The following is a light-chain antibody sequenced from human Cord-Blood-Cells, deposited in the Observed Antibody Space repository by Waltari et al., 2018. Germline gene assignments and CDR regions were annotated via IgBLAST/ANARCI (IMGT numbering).Light chain of an antibody. J-gene: IGLJ2*01. Sequence: QPVFTQPPSVPTAPGQKVTIFCSGTSPNLGTNSVSWYQQLPGTAPKLLIYDNNKLPSGIPDRFSGSKSGTSATLGITGLQTGDEADYYCGTWDSSLSAVVFGGGTKLTVL. CDR3: GTWDSSLSAVV. CDR2: DNN. CDR1: SPNLGTNS. V-gene: IGLV1-51*01.